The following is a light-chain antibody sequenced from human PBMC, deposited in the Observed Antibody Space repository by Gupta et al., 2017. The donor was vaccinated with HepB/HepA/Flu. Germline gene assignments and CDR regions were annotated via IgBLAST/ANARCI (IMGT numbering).Light chain of an antibody. CDR1: QNINTW. CDR3: QQYNSFSWT. Sequence: IQMTQSPSTLSASVGDRVTITCRASQNINTWLAWYQQKPGKAPNLLIYKASNLDSGVPSRFSGSGSGTEFTLTISSLQPDDFATYYCQQYNSFSWTYGQGTKVEIK. CDR2: KAS. J-gene: IGKJ1*01. V-gene: IGKV1-5*03.